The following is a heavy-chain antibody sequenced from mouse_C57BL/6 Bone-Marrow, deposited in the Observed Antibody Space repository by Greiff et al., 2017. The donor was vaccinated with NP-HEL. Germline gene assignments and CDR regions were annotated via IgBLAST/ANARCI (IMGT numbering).Heavy chain of an antibody. CDR1: GYAFSSSW. D-gene: IGHD2-2*01. J-gene: IGHJ4*01. CDR3: ARRGGVTTRDYAMDY. V-gene: IGHV1-82*01. CDR2: IYPGDGDT. Sequence: VQLQQSGPELVKPGASVKISCKASGYAFSSSWLNWVKQRPGKGLGWIGRIYPGDGDTNYNGKFKGKATLTADKSSSTAYMQLSSLTSEDSAVYFWARRGGVTTRDYAMDYWGQGTSVTVSS.